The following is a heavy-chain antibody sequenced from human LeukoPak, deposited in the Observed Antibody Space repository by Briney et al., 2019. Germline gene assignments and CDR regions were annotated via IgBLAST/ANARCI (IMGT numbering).Heavy chain of an antibody. CDR3: ARKYTWNSVPFDY. D-gene: IGHD1-20*01. J-gene: IGHJ4*02. CDR1: GFTFSNAW. CDR2: IGYSSSYI. V-gene: IGHV3-21*01. Sequence: GGSLRLSCAASGFTFSNAWMSWVRQAPGKGLEWVSSIGYSSSYIYYADSVKGRFTVSRDNSKSTLYLQMNSLRAEDTAVYYCARKYTWNSVPFDYWDQGTLVTVSS.